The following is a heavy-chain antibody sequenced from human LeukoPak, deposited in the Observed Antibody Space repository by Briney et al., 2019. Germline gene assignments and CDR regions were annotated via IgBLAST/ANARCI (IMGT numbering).Heavy chain of an antibody. Sequence: GGSLRLSCAASGFTFSSYGMHWVRQAPGKGLEWVAVISYDGSNKYYADSVKSRFTISRDNSKNTLYLQMNSLRAEDTAVYYCAKGETDYGDYVLDYWGQGTLVTVSS. V-gene: IGHV3-30*18. D-gene: IGHD4-17*01. J-gene: IGHJ4*02. CDR3: AKGETDYGDYVLDY. CDR1: GFTFSSYG. CDR2: ISYDGSNK.